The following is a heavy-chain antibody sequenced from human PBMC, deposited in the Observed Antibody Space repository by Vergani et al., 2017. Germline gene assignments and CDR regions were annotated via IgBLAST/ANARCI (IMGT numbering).Heavy chain of an antibody. Sequence: QAQLVQSGAEVKKPGASVRVSCKASRYPFSRYGISWVRQAPGQRLEWMGWINAGNGNTKYSQKFQGRVTITRDTSASTAYMELSSLRSEDTAVYYCAREGFYDYVWGSYRLRGGYYFDYWGQGTLVTVSS. CDR3: AREGFYDYVWGSYRLRGGYYFDY. D-gene: IGHD3-16*02. CDR2: INAGNGNT. J-gene: IGHJ4*02. CDR1: RYPFSRYG. V-gene: IGHV1-3*01.